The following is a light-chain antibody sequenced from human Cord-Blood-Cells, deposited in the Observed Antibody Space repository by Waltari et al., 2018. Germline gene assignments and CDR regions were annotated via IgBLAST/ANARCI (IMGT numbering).Light chain of an antibody. Sequence: SYELTQPPSVSVSPGQTASITCSGDKLGDKYACCDQQKPGQSPVLVIYQDSKRPAGIPERFSGSNSGNTATLTISGTQAMDEADYYCQAWDSSTAVFGGGTKLTVL. CDR3: QAWDSSTAV. CDR2: QDS. J-gene: IGLJ3*02. V-gene: IGLV3-1*01. CDR1: KLGDKY.